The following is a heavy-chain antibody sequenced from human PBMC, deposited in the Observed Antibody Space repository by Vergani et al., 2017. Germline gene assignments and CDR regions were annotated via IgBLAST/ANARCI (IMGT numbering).Heavy chain of an antibody. CDR2: IYSGGST. J-gene: IGHJ6*02. CDR3: AREITSARGMDV. Sequence: EVQLVESGGGLVKRGGSLRLSCAASGFTFSSNYMSWVRQAPGKGLEWVSIIYSGGSTYYADSVKGRFTISRDNSKNTLYLQMNSLRAEDTAVYYCAREITSARGMDVWGQGTTVTVSS. CDR1: GFTFSSNY. D-gene: IGHD1-1*01. V-gene: IGHV3-66*02.